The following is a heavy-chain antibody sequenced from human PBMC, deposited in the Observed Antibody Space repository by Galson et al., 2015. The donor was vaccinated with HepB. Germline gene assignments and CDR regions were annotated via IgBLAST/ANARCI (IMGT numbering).Heavy chain of an antibody. CDR3: ARAGDSSGYQGEFFDY. V-gene: IGHV1-46*01. J-gene: IGHJ4*02. CDR2: INPSGGST. Sequence: SVKVSCKASGYTFTSYYMHWVRQAPGQGLEWMGIINPSGGSTSYAQKFQGRVTMTRDTSTSTVYMELSSLRSEDTAVYYCARAGDSSGYQGEFFDYWGQGTLVTVSS. D-gene: IGHD3-22*01. CDR1: GYTFTSYY.